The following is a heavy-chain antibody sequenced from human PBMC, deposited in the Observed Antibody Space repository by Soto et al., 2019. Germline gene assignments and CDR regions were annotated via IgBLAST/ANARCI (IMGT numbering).Heavy chain of an antibody. CDR2: ISGSGGST. CDR1: GFTFSTYG. V-gene: IGHV3-23*01. J-gene: IGHJ5*02. Sequence: EVQLLESGGGLVQPGGSLRLSCTASGFTFSTYGMSWVRQAPGKGLEWVSAISGSGGSTYYADSVKGRFTISRDNSKNTLYLQMNSLRAEDTAVYYCAKSPSTLTTINWFDPWGQGTLVTVSS. D-gene: IGHD4-17*01. CDR3: AKSPSTLTTINWFDP.